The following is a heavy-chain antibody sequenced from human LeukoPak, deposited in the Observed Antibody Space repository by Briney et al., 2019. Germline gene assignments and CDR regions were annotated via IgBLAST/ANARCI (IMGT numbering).Heavy chain of an antibody. D-gene: IGHD3-10*01. J-gene: IGHJ6*02. V-gene: IGHV3-43*02. CDR3: AKDIGYYGSGSNEYYYYGMDV. Sequence: GGSLRLSCAASGFTFYDYAMHWVRQAPGKGLEWVSLISGDGGSTYYADSVKGRFTISRDNSKNSLYLQMNSLGTEDTALYYCAKDIGYYGSGSNEYYYYGMDVWGQGTTVTVSS. CDR2: ISGDGGST. CDR1: GFTFYDYA.